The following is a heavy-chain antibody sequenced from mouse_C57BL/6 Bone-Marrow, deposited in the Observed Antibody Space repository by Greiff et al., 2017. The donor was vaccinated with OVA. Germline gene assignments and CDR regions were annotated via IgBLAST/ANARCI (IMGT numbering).Heavy chain of an antibody. V-gene: IGHV1-63*01. CDR2: IYPGGGYT. J-gene: IGHJ4*01. CDR3: ARSGYGIGFAMGY. D-gene: IGHD3-1*01. CDR1: GYTFTNYW. Sequence: QVQLQQSGAELVRPGTSVKMSCKASGYTFTNYWIGWAKQRPGHGLEWIGDIYPGGGYTNYNETFKGKATLTADKSSSTAYMQFSSLSSVDASIYYCARSGYGIGFAMGYWGQGTAVTVSS.